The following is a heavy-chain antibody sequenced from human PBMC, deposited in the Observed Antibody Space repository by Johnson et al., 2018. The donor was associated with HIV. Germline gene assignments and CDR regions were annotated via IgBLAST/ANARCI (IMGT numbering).Heavy chain of an antibody. CDR1: GFTFSSYG. Sequence: QVQLVESGGGVVQPGRSLRLSCAASGFTFSSYGMHWVRQAPGKGLEWVAVIWYDGSNKYYADSVKGRFTISRDNSKNTLYLQMNSLRAEDTAVYYCAKEIAAAGTDDAFDIWGQGTMVTVSS. CDR3: AKEIAAAGTDDAFDI. CDR2: IWYDGSNK. J-gene: IGHJ3*02. V-gene: IGHV3-33*06. D-gene: IGHD6-13*01.